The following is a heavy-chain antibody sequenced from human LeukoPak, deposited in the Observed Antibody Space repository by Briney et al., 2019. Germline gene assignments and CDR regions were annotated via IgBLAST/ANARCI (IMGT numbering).Heavy chain of an antibody. CDR2: INWNGGST. CDR1: GFSFDDCG. D-gene: IGHD3-16*01. J-gene: IGHJ5*02. Sequence: GGSLRVSCAASGFSFDDCGMSWVRQAPGKRLEWVSGINWNGGSTGYADSVKGRFTISRDNAKNSLYLQMNSLRAEDTALYHCARGPGFPGGGWLDPWGQGTLVTVSS. V-gene: IGHV3-20*01. CDR3: ARGPGFPGGGWLDP.